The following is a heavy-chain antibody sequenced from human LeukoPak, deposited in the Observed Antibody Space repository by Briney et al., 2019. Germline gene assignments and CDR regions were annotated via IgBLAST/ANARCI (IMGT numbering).Heavy chain of an antibody. V-gene: IGHV3-23*01. J-gene: IGHJ5*02. CDR2: ISGSGGST. CDR1: GFTFSSYA. Sequence: GGSLRLSCAASGFTFSSYAMSWVRQAPGKGLEWVSAISGSGGSTYYADSVKGRFTISRDNSKNTLYLQMNSLRAEDTAVYYCAREEFGYYHHGWFDPWGQGTLVTVSS. CDR3: AREEFGYYHHGWFDP. D-gene: IGHD4-17*01.